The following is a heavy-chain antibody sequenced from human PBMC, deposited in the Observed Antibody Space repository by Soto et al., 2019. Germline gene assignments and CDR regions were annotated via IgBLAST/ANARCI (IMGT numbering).Heavy chain of an antibody. Sequence: GGSLRLSCAASGFTFSSYSMNWVRQAPGKGLEWVSSISSSSSYIYYADSVKGRFTISRDNAKNSLYLQMNSLRAEDTAVYYCARASNYYDSSGYCLDYWGQGTLVTVSS. CDR1: GFTFSSYS. V-gene: IGHV3-21*01. CDR2: ISSSSSYI. J-gene: IGHJ4*02. CDR3: ARASNYYDSSGYCLDY. D-gene: IGHD3-22*01.